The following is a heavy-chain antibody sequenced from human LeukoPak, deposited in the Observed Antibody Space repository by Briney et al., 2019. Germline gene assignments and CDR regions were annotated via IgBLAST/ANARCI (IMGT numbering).Heavy chain of an antibody. CDR2: ISAYNGDT. V-gene: IGHV1-18*01. J-gene: IGHJ5*02. D-gene: IGHD3-22*01. CDR3: ARAGVGYDSSGYYFAWFDP. CDR1: GYTFTSYG. Sequence: EASVKVSCKASGYTFTSYGISWVRQAPGQGLEWMGWISAYNGDTNYAQNLQGRVTMTTDTSTSTAYMELRSLRSDDTAVYYCARAGVGYDSSGYYFAWFDPWGQGTLVTVSS.